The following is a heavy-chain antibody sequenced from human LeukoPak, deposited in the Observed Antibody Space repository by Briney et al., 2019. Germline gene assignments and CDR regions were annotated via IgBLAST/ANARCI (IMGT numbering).Heavy chain of an antibody. D-gene: IGHD6-19*01. CDR1: GGSFSGYY. CDR2: INHSGST. J-gene: IGHJ4*02. V-gene: IGHV4-34*01. CDR3: ARGQFRYSSGWSY. Sequence: SETLSLTCAVYGGSFSGYYWSWIRQPPGKGLEWIGEINHSGSTNYNPSLKSRVTISVDTSKNQFSLKLSSVTAADTAVYYCARGQFRYSSGWSYWGQGTLVTVSS.